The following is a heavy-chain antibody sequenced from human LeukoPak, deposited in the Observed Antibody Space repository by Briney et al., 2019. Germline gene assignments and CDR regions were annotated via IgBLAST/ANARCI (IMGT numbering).Heavy chain of an antibody. V-gene: IGHV3-7*01. CDR1: GFYFGSFW. CDR2: IKYDGSEI. D-gene: IGHD3-22*01. CDR3: ARSYQLDY. J-gene: IGHJ4*02. Sequence: GGSLRLSCVASGFYFGSFWMTWVRQAPGKGLDWVANIKYDGSEIYYADSVKGRFTISRDNANSSLYLQLNNLRVEDTAVYYCARSYQLDYWGQGTLVTVSS.